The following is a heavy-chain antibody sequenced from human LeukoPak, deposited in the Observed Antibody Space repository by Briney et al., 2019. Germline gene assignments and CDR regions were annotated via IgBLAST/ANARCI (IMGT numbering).Heavy chain of an antibody. V-gene: IGHV1-8*03. Sequence: ASVKVSCKASGYTFTNYGISWVRQATGQGLEWMGWMNPNSGNTGYAQKFQGRVTITGNTSISTAYMELSSLRSEDTAVYYCARVVPAAIAYYYYYMDVWGKGTTVTVSS. D-gene: IGHD2-2*02. CDR2: MNPNSGNT. J-gene: IGHJ6*03. CDR1: GYTFTNYG. CDR3: ARVVPAAIAYYYYYMDV.